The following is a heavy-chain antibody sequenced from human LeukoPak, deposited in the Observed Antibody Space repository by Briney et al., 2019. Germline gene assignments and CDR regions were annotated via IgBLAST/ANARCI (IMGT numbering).Heavy chain of an antibody. CDR2: IIPLFGTS. J-gene: IGHJ4*02. Sequence: GASVKVSCKASGGTFSSYAISWVRQAPGQGLEWMGGIIPLFGTSKYAQKFQGRVTITADESTSTAYLELSSLRSEDTAVYYCARDSTAVAGYCFDYWGQGTLVTVSS. D-gene: IGHD6-19*01. V-gene: IGHV1-69*13. CDR1: GGTFSSYA. CDR3: ARDSTAVAGYCFDY.